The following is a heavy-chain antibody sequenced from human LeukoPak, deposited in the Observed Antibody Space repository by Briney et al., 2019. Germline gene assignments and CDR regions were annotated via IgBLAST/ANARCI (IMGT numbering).Heavy chain of an antibody. J-gene: IGHJ4*02. CDR3: AKKKRELRGFDY. Sequence: GGSLRLSCAASGFTFSSYAMSWVRLAPGKGLEWVSVIGGSGGSTYYADSVKGRFTISRDNSKNTLYLQMSSLRAEDTAVYYCAKKKRELRGFDYWGQGTLVTVSS. D-gene: IGHD1-7*01. V-gene: IGHV3-23*01. CDR2: IGGSGGST. CDR1: GFTFSSYA.